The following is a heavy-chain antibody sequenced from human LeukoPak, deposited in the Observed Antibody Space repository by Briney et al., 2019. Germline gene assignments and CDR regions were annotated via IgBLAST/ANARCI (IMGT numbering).Heavy chain of an antibody. Sequence: GGSLRLSCAASGFTFDDYAMHWVRQSPGKGLEWVSYISSSGSTIYYADSVKGRFTISRDNAKNSLYLQMNSLRAEDTAVYYCARRGLGYCSSPSCYPDAFDIWGQGTMVTVSS. V-gene: IGHV3-11*04. CDR1: GFTFDDYA. J-gene: IGHJ3*02. CDR3: ARRGLGYCSSPSCYPDAFDI. D-gene: IGHD2-2*01. CDR2: ISSSGSTI.